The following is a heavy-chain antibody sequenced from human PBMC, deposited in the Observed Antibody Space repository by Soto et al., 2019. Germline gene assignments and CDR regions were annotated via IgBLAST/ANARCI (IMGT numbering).Heavy chain of an antibody. Sequence: KLTVKGAGRTISSNWSGWVRQMPGKGLDWMGIIYPGDSDTRYSPSFLGQVTISADKSINTAYLQWSSLKASDTAMYYCARQGNGAEGFDFWGQGDLV. D-gene: IGHD4-17*01. J-gene: IGHJ4*02. CDR2: IYPGDSDT. V-gene: IGHV5-51*01. CDR1: GRTISSNW. CDR3: ARQGNGAEGFDF.